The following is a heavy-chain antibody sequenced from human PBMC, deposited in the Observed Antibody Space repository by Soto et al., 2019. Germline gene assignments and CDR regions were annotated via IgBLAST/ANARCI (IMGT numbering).Heavy chain of an antibody. CDR2: IYYNGNT. D-gene: IGHD3-22*01. CDR3: ARRTVITGLNDY. CDR1: GGSVSSGNFY. V-gene: IGHV4-61*01. J-gene: IGHJ4*02. Sequence: KPSETLSLTCTVSGGSVSSGNFYWVWIRQPPGKALEWIGYIYYNGNTNYNPSLKSRVTISLDTSKNQFSLKLSSVTAADTAVYYCARRTVITGLNDYWGQGTLVTVSS.